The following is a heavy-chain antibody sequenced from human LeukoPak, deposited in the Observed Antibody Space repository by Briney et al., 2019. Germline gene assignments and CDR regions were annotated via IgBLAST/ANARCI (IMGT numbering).Heavy chain of an antibody. Sequence: SETLSLTCAVYGGSFSGYYWSWIRQPPGKGLEWIGEINHSGSTNYNPSLKSRVTISVDTSKNQFSLKLSSVTAADTAVYYCARATNYYGSGTYRFDPWGQGTLVTVSS. CDR2: INHSGST. D-gene: IGHD3-10*01. CDR1: GGSFSGYY. CDR3: ARATNYYGSGTYRFDP. J-gene: IGHJ5*02. V-gene: IGHV4-34*01.